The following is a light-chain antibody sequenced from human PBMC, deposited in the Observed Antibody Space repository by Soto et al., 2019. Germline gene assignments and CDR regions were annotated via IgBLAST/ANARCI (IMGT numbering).Light chain of an antibody. V-gene: IGKV1-39*01. CDR1: QDIGTF. CDR2: AAS. Sequence: DFQMTQSPSSLSASVGDRVTITCRASQDIGTFLNWYQQKPGKPPNLLIYAASNLLSGVSSRFRGSGSGTDFTLTISSLQPEDFAPDYCQQSYSTPQITFGPGTKVDMK. CDR3: QQSYSTPQIT. J-gene: IGKJ3*01.